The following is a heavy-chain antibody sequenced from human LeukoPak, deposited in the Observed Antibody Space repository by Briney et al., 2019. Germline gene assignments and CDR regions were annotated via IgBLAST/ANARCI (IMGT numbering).Heavy chain of an antibody. CDR2: IYHSGST. D-gene: IGHD5-18*01. J-gene: IGHJ4*02. CDR3: ARGTWIQLWXXDY. Sequence: SETLSLTCAVSGYSISSGYYWGWIRQPPGKGLEWIGSIYHSGSTYYNPSLKSRVTISVDTSKNQFSLKLSSVTAADTAVYYCARGTWIQLWXXDYWGQGTLVTVSS. V-gene: IGHV4-38-2*01. CDR1: GYSISSGYY.